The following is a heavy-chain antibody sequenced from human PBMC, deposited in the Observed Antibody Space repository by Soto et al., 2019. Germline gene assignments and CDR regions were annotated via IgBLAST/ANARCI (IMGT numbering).Heavy chain of an antibody. CDR3: AREVIPLTTDWYFYL. D-gene: IGHD4-17*01. CDR1: GGSISGGVGGLYY. V-gene: IGHV4-30-4*01. CDR2: IYDSGST. Sequence: SETLSLTCTVSGGSISGGVGGLYYWSWIRQPPGKGLEWIGYIYDSGSTYYNPSLKSRVTISVDTSKNQFSLRLSSVTAADTAVYYCAREVIPLTTDWYFYLWGRGTLVTVSS. J-gene: IGHJ2*01.